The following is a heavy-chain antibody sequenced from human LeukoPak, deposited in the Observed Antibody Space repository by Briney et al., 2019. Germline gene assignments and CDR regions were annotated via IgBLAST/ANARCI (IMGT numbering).Heavy chain of an antibody. V-gene: IGHV3-74*01. CDR3: ARVYGGYTPDYYYGMDV. Sequence: GGSLRLSCAASGFTFSSYWMHWVRQAPGKGLVWASRINSDGSSTSYADSVKGRFTISRDNAKNTLYLQMNSLRAEDTAVYYCARVYGGYTPDYYYGMDVWGQGTTVTVSS. D-gene: IGHD5-12*01. CDR1: GFTFSSYW. CDR2: INSDGSST. J-gene: IGHJ6*02.